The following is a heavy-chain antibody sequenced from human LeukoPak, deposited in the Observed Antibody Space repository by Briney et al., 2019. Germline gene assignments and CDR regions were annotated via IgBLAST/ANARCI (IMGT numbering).Heavy chain of an antibody. V-gene: IGHV4-59*01. CDR1: GGSISTYY. D-gene: IGHD2-2*01. J-gene: IGHJ4*02. CDR2: IYYSGTT. Sequence: SETLSLTCTVSGGSISTYYWSWIRQPPGKGLEWIGYIYYSGTTNYNPSLKSRVTISVDTSKNQFSLKLSSVTAADTAVYYCARAPPSYCSSPSCSPTAPLDYWGQGTLVTVSS. CDR3: ARAPPSYCSSPSCSPTAPLDY.